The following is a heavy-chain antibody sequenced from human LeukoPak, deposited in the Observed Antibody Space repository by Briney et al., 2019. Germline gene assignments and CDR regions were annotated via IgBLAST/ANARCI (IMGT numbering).Heavy chain of an antibody. Sequence: GGSLRLSCAASGFTFSNYWLTWVRQAPGQGLEWVANIKQDGSEIHYVGSVKGRFTISRDNAKNSLYLQMNSLRAEDTAVYYCARVVGYYDSSGYSLYYWGQGTLVTVSS. D-gene: IGHD3-22*01. CDR2: IKQDGSEI. CDR1: GFTFSNYW. V-gene: IGHV3-7*03. CDR3: ARVVGYYDSSGYSLYY. J-gene: IGHJ4*02.